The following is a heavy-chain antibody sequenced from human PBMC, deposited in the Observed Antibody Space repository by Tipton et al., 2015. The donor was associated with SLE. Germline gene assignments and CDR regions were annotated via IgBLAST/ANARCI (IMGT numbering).Heavy chain of an antibody. D-gene: IGHD3-22*01. CDR1: GFTFSSYA. CDR2: ISYDGSNK. Sequence: SLRLSCAASGFTFSSYAMHWVRQAPGKGLEWVAVISYDGSNKYYADSVKGRFTISRDNSKNTLYLQMNSLRAEDTAVYYCARAGYYYDSSGYLDAFDIWGQGTMVTVSS. J-gene: IGHJ3*02. CDR3: ARAGYYYDSSGYLDAFDI. V-gene: IGHV3-30-3*01.